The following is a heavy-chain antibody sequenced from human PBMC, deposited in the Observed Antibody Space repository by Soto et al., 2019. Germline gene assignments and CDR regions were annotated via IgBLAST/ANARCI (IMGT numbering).Heavy chain of an antibody. CDR2: INPTGTMT. J-gene: IGHJ3*02. D-gene: IGHD5-12*01. Sequence: ASVKVSCKASGYTFITIYYTHWGRQAPGQGLEWMGIINPTGTMTKYSEKFQGRLTMTRDTSTSTDYMELTTLTSEDTAVYFCARDTGYDHDAFDIWGQGTMVTVSS. V-gene: IGHV1-46*01. CDR3: ARDTGYDHDAFDI. CDR1: GYTFITIYY.